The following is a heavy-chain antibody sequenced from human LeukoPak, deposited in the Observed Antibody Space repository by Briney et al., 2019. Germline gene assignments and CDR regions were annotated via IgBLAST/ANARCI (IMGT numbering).Heavy chain of an antibody. Sequence: ASVKASCKASGGTFSSYAISWVRQAPGQGLEWMGRITPILGIANYAQKFQGRVTITADKSTSTAYMELSSLRSEDTAVYYCAIGAVQLWDYFDYWGQGTLVTVSS. CDR2: ITPILGIA. CDR1: GGTFSSYA. V-gene: IGHV1-69*04. J-gene: IGHJ4*02. CDR3: AIGAVQLWDYFDY. D-gene: IGHD5-18*01.